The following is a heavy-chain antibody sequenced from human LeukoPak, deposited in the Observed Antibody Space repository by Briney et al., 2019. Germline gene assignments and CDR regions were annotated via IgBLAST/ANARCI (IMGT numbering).Heavy chain of an antibody. Sequence: ASVKVSCKASGYTFTGYYMHWVRQAPGQGLEGMGWINPNSGGTNYAQKFQGRVTMTRDTSISTVYMERSRLRSDDTAVYYCARVMTDSTGTEFDPWGQGTLVTVSS. CDR1: GYTFTGYY. CDR3: ARVMTDSTGTEFDP. CDR2: INPNSGGT. D-gene: IGHD1/OR15-1a*01. J-gene: IGHJ5*02. V-gene: IGHV1-2*02.